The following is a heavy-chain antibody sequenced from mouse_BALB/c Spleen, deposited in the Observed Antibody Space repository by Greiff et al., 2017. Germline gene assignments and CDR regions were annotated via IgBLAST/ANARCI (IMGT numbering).Heavy chain of an antibody. V-gene: IGHV2-9*02. CDR2: IWAGGST. J-gene: IGHJ4*01. D-gene: IGHD3-2*01. CDR1: GFSLTSYG. Sequence: QVQLQESGPGLVAPSQSLSITCTVSGFSLTSYGVHWVRQPPGKGLEWLGVIWAGGSTNYNSALMSRLSISKDISKSQVFLKMNSLQTDDTAMYYCARSTARSYAMDYWGQGTSVTVSS. CDR3: ARSTARSYAMDY.